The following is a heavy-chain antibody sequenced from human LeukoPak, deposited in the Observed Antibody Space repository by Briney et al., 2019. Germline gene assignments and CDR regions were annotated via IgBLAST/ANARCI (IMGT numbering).Heavy chain of an antibody. J-gene: IGHJ4*02. CDR3: ARDAQRGFDYSNSLEY. Sequence: GGSLRLSCAASGFTYSHYGMHWVRQAPGKGLEWVAVIWSDATEEYYGDAVKGRFTISRDNSRNTLYLQMNSLRVEDTAVYYCARDAQRGFDYSNSLEYWGQGTLVTVSS. V-gene: IGHV3-33*08. D-gene: IGHD4-11*01. CDR1: GFTYSHYG. CDR2: IWSDATEE.